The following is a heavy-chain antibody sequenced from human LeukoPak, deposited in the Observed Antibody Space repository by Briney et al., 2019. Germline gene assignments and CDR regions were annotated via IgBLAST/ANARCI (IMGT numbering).Heavy chain of an antibody. V-gene: IGHV3-30-3*01. J-gene: IGHJ4*02. CDR1: GFTFSSYA. Sequence: GESLRLSCAASGFTFSSYAMHWVRQAPGKWLEWVAVLSYDGSNKYYADSVKGRFTISRDNSKNTLYLQMNSLRAEDTAVYYCARDTLVYDSSGYYFGDFDYWGQGTLVTVSS. D-gene: IGHD3-22*01. CDR2: LSYDGSNK. CDR3: ARDTLVYDSSGYYFGDFDY.